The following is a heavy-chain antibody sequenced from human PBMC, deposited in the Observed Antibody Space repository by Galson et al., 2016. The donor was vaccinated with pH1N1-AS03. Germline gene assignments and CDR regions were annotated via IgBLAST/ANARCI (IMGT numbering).Heavy chain of an antibody. D-gene: IGHD2-2*01. CDR1: GFIFSTYW. Sequence: SLRLSCAASGFIFSTYWMSWVRQAPGKGLEWVANIKHDGSEKYYVDSVKGRFTISRDNAKDSLYLQMNTLRAEDTAVYYCKGSAVPYYYYGMDDWGHGTTVIVSS. J-gene: IGHJ6*02. CDR3: KGSAVPYYYYGMDD. CDR2: IKHDGSEK. V-gene: IGHV3-7*03.